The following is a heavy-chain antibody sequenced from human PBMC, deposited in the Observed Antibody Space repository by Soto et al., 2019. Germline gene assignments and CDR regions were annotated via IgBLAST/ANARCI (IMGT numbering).Heavy chain of an antibody. V-gene: IGHV4-34*01. CDR2: INHSGST. CDR3: ASPRGLVLPDFDY. CDR1: GGSFSGYY. D-gene: IGHD6-19*01. J-gene: IGHJ4*02. Sequence: SETLSLTCAVYGGSFSGYYWSWIRQPPGKGLEWIGEINHSGSTNYNPSLKSRVTISVDTSKNQFSLKLSSVTAADTAVYYCASPRGLVLPDFDYWGQGTLVTVSS.